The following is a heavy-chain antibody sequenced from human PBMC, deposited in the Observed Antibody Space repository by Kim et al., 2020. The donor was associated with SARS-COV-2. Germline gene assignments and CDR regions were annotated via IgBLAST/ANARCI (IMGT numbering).Heavy chain of an antibody. Sequence: SVKVSCKASGGTFSSYAISWVRQAPGQGLEWMGGIIPIFGTANYAQKFQGRVTITADESTSTAYMELSSLRSEDTAVYYCARAGSYYGSGSYIGTDYYYYGMDVWGQGTTVTVSS. V-gene: IGHV1-69*13. CDR2: IIPIFGTA. D-gene: IGHD3-10*01. J-gene: IGHJ6*02. CDR3: ARAGSYYGSGSYIGTDYYYYGMDV. CDR1: GGTFSSYA.